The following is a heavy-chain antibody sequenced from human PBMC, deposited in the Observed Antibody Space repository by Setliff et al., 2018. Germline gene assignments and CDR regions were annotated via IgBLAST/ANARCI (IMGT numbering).Heavy chain of an antibody. V-gene: IGHV3-21*01. J-gene: IGHJ4*02. D-gene: IGHD3-16*02. CDR3: AKSPVRFGIVIVIPSYFDS. CDR2: ISATTNFI. Sequence: PGGSLRLSCTASGFTFGHYNMNWVRQAPGKGLEWVSSISATTNFIYYADSVKGRFTISRDTAKNSLYLQMNGLRAEDSAVYYCAKSPVRFGIVIVIPSYFDSWGPGTLVTV. CDR1: GFTFGHYN.